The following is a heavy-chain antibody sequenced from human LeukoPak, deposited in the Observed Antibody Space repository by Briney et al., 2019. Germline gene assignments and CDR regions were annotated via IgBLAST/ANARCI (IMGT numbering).Heavy chain of an antibody. Sequence: GGSLRLSCAASGFSVSHNYMSWVRQAPGKGLEWVSVIHSDGTTHYADSVKGRFTISRDNSKNTLYLQMNSLRVEDTAMYYCARETGYSTSWYAYYFDYWGQGTLVTVAS. CDR2: IHSDGTT. CDR1: GFSVSHNY. D-gene: IGHD6-13*01. V-gene: IGHV3-53*01. J-gene: IGHJ4*02. CDR3: ARETGYSTSWYAYYFDY.